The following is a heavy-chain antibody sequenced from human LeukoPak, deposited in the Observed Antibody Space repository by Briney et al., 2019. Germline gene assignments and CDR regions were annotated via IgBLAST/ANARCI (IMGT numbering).Heavy chain of an antibody. Sequence: GGSLRLSCATSGFTFDNYAMHWVRQAPGKGLEWVSLINWNSGSTKYANSVKGRFTISRDNSKNSLYLQMDGLRTEDAGVYYCARGRGSGSYLVDYLCQGTLVTVSS. CDR3: ARGRGSGSYLVDY. D-gene: IGHD3-10*01. CDR1: GFTFDNYA. CDR2: INWNSGST. V-gene: IGHV3-43*02. J-gene: IGHJ4*02.